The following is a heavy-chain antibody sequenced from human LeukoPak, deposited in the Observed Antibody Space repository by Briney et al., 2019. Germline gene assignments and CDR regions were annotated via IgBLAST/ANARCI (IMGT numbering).Heavy chain of an antibody. CDR1: GYSFASYW. J-gene: IGHJ5*02. Sequence: GESLQISCQGSGYSFASYWIGWVRQMPGKGLEWMGIIYPGDSDTRYSPSFRGQVSISADKSISTAYLQWASLKASDTAMYYCARQEYCSGASCYTWFDPWGQGTLVTVSS. CDR2: IYPGDSDT. V-gene: IGHV5-51*01. CDR3: ARQEYCSGASCYTWFDP. D-gene: IGHD2-15*01.